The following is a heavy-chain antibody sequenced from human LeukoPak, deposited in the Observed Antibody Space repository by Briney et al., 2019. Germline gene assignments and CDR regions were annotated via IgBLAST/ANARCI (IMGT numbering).Heavy chain of an antibody. J-gene: IGHJ6*02. D-gene: IGHD3-22*01. Sequence: SETLSPTCTVSGGSISSYYWSWIRQPPGKGLEWIGYIYYSGSTNYNPSLKSRVTISVDTSKNQFSLKLSSVTAADTAVYYCARARYYYDSSGYRYYYGMDVWGQGTTVTVSS. CDR2: IYYSGST. CDR3: ARARYYYDSSGYRYYYGMDV. CDR1: GGSISSYY. V-gene: IGHV4-59*01.